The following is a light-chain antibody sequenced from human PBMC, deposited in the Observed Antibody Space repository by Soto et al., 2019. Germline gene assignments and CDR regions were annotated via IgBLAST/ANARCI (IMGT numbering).Light chain of an antibody. V-gene: IGKV3-20*01. CDR1: QSVSSN. CDR2: GAS. CDR3: QHSSNAPARA. J-gene: IGKJ4*01. Sequence: EIVLTQSPATLSLSPGERATLSCRAGQSVSSNFAWYQQKPGQAPRLLSYGASNRATGSPDRFSGSGSGTDFTLTISRVAAEDFAVYSCQHSSNAPARAFGGATKVDI.